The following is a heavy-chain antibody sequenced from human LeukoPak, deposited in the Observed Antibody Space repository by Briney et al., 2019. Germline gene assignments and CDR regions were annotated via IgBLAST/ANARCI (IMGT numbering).Heavy chain of an antibody. J-gene: IGHJ3*02. Sequence: SETLSLTCTVSGGSISSGSYYWGWIRQPPGKGLEWIGSMYYSGNTYYNPSLKSRVSISVDTSKNQFSLKLSSVTAADTAVYYCARSAIDAFDIWGQGTVVTVSS. CDR3: ARSAIDAFDI. D-gene: IGHD6-25*01. V-gene: IGHV4-39*07. CDR1: GGSISSGSYY. CDR2: MYYSGNT.